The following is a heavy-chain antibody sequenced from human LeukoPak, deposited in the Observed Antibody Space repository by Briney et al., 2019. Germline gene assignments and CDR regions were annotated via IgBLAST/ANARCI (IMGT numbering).Heavy chain of an antibody. J-gene: IGHJ4*02. V-gene: IGHV3-23*01. CDR3: SKWSGHGDY. CDR2: ISGGGANT. D-gene: IGHD6-25*01. Sequence: GGSLRLSCAASGFSFINSGMSWVRQAPAKGLEWVAGISGGGANTHYADSVKGRFTISRDNSKNTLFQQMNSLRDEDTAIYYCSKWSGHGDYWGQGTLVTVSS. CDR1: GFSFINSG.